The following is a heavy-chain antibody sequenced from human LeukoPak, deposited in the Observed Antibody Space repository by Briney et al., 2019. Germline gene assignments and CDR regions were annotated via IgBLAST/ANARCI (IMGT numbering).Heavy chain of an antibody. Sequence: SETLSLTCSVSGGSIGSYYWNWIRQPPGKGLEWIGCIHYSGYISYNPSLESRVTISADTSKDQFSLQMSSVTAADTALYYCARWQGDSSNWGRTRGYGMDVWGQGITVIVSS. V-gene: IGHV4-59*01. CDR3: ARWQGDSSNWGRTRGYGMDV. CDR2: IHYSGYI. D-gene: IGHD6-13*01. CDR1: GGSIGSYY. J-gene: IGHJ6*02.